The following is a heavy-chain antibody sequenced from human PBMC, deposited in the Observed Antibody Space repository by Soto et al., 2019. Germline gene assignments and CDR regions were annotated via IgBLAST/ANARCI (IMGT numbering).Heavy chain of an antibody. CDR3: ARNQQLLWFGEPKLSYYYGMDV. CDR1: GGTFSSYA. CDR2: IIPIFGTA. D-gene: IGHD3-10*01. J-gene: IGHJ6*02. Sequence: ASVKVSCKASGGTFSSYAISWVRQAPGQGLEWMGGIIPIFGTANYAQKFQGRVTITADESTSTAYMELSSLRSEDTAVYYCARNQQLLWFGEPKLSYYYGMDVWGQGTTVTVSS. V-gene: IGHV1-69*13.